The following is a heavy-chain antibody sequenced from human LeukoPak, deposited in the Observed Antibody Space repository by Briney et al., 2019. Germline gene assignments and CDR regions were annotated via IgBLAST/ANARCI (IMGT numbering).Heavy chain of an antibody. CDR3: ARDLGIVVVPASWFYP. CDR1: GFTFSTYS. D-gene: IGHD2-2*03. V-gene: IGHV3-21*01. Sequence: KPGGSLRLSCAASGFTFSTYSMNWVRQAPGRGLEWVSSISSSSKYIYYADSVKGRFTISRDDAKNSLSLQMNSLRAEDTAVYYCARDLGIVVVPASWFYPWGQGTLVTVSS. CDR2: ISSSSKYI. J-gene: IGHJ5*02.